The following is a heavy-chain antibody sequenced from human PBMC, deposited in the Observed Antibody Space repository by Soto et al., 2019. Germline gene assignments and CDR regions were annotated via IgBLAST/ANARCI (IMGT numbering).Heavy chain of an antibody. J-gene: IGHJ5*02. CDR1: GGTFSSYA. V-gene: IGHV1-69*13. Sequence: ASVKGSCKASGGTFSSYAISWVRQAPGQGLEWMGGIIPIFGTANYAQKFQGRVTITADESTSTAYMELSSLRSEDTAVYYCARDLSATVTTYNWFDPWGQGTLVTVSS. D-gene: IGHD4-17*01. CDR3: ARDLSATVTTYNWFDP. CDR2: IIPIFGTA.